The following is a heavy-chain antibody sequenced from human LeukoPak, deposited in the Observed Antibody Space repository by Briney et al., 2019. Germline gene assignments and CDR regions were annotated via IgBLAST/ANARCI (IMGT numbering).Heavy chain of an antibody. J-gene: IGHJ4*02. CDR1: GFTFSYYS. CDR2: IDSSSATT. D-gene: IGHD4-17*01. V-gene: IGHV3-48*01. CDR3: AREATTVTIFDY. Sequence: GGSLRLSCAASGFTFSYYSMTWVRQAPGKGLEWVSYIDSSSATTYYAGSVKGRFIISRDNAKNSLYLQMNSLRAEDTAVYYCAREATTVTIFDYWGQGTLVTVSS.